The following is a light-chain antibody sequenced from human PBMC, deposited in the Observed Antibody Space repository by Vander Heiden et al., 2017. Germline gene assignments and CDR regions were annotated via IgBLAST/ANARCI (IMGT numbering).Light chain of an antibody. J-gene: IGKJ1*01. Sequence: EILLTQSPGTLSLSPGERATLSCRASQTVSSSDLAWYQQKPGQAPRLLIYGASSRATGIPDRFSGSGSGTDFTLTISRLEPEDFAVYYCQQYGSSPRTFGQGTKVELK. CDR1: QTVSSSD. V-gene: IGKV3-20*01. CDR3: QQYGSSPRT. CDR2: GAS.